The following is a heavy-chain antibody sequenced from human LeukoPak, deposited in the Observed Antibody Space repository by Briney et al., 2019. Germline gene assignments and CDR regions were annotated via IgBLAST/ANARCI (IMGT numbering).Heavy chain of an antibody. CDR2: ITWNSGTI. CDR1: GFTFADYA. J-gene: IGHJ5*02. CDR3: AKDMGSSGRQNWFDP. Sequence: SLRPSCAASGFTFADYAMHWVRQAPGKGLEWVSGITWNSGTIGYADSVKGRFTISRDNAKNSLYLQMNSLRAEDTALYYCAKDMGSSGRQNWFDPWGQGTLVTVSS. D-gene: IGHD6-19*01. V-gene: IGHV3-9*01.